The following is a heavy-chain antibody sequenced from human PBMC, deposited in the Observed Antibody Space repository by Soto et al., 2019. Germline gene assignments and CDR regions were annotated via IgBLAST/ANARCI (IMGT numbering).Heavy chain of an antibody. CDR2: IIPICGTA. Sequence: GASVKVSCKASGGTFSSYAISWVRQAPGQGLEWMGGIIPICGTANYAQKFQGRVTITPDESTSTAYMELSSLRSEDTAVYYCARVRDSRLNWFDPWGQGTLVTVSS. CDR1: GGTFSSYA. J-gene: IGHJ5*02. V-gene: IGHV1-69*13. CDR3: ARVRDSRLNWFDP. D-gene: IGHD6-13*01.